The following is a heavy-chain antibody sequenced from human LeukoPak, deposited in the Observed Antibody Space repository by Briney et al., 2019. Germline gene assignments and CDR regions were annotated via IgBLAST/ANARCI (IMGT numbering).Heavy chain of an antibody. CDR1: GYSFTSYW. V-gene: IGHV5-51*01. CDR3: ARRNVFGRVGESNSGYFDY. Sequence: GESLTTPCQSSGYSFTSYWIGWLRQLPGKGLEWMGIIYPGDSDTRYSPSFQDQATISADKSISTAYLQWSSLKAADTARYYCARRNVFGRVGESNSGYFDYWGQRTLVSVSP. CDR2: IYPGDSDT. D-gene: IGHD3-10*01. J-gene: IGHJ4*02.